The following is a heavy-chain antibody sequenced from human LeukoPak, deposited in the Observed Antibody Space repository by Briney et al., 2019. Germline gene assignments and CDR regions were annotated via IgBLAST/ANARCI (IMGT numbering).Heavy chain of an antibody. CDR3: AKPPQNLVVITHFDY. Sequence: PGGSLRLSCAASGSTFSSYAMSWVRQAPGKGLEWVSAISGSGGSTYYADSVKGRFTISRDNSKNTLYLQMNSLRAEDTAVYYCAKPPQNLVVITHFDYWGQGTLVTVSS. V-gene: IGHV3-23*01. CDR1: GSTFSSYA. CDR2: ISGSGGST. J-gene: IGHJ4*02. D-gene: IGHD3-22*01.